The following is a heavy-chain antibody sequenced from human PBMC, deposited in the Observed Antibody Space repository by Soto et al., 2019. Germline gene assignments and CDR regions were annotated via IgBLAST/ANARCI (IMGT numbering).Heavy chain of an antibody. D-gene: IGHD3-3*01. CDR2: ISGSGGST. CDR3: AKARGLEKSYPYYFGMHV. J-gene: IGHJ6*02. CDR1: GFTFRNYD. Sequence: LRLSCAASGFTFRNYDMSWVRQPPGEGLDWVSTISGSGGSTWYGDSVKGRFTISRDNSKNTLYLQMNSLRAEDTAAYYCAKARGLEKSYPYYFGMHVWGRRTTGTVSS. V-gene: IGHV3-23*01.